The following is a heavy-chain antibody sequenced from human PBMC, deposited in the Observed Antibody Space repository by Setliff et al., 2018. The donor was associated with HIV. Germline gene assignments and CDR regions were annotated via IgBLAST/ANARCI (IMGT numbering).Heavy chain of an antibody. V-gene: IGHV4-31*03. CDR3: AREIPYSYGGRGHPL. Sequence: PSETLSLTCTVSGGSISSGGYYWSWIRQHPGKGLEWIGYIYYSGSTYYNPSLTSRVTISVDTSRNQFSLTVSSVTAADTAVYYCAREIPYSYGGRGHPLWGQGTLVTVSS. J-gene: IGHJ4*02. CDR1: GGSISSGGYY. D-gene: IGHD3-22*01. CDR2: IYYSGST.